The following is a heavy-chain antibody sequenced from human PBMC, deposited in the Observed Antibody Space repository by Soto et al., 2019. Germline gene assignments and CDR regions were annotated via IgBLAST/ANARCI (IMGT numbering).Heavy chain of an antibody. CDR3: ARVNRSFDNFFDP. CDR2: MYNTGST. D-gene: IGHD3-10*01. Sequence: PSETLALTCTVSGGSISRYYWSWIRQPPGKGLEWIGYMYNTGSTVYNPSFKSRVTISVDTSKNQFSLKLNSVTAADTAVYYCARVNRSFDNFFDPWGQGTLVTVSS. CDR1: GGSISRYY. J-gene: IGHJ5*02. V-gene: IGHV4-59*01.